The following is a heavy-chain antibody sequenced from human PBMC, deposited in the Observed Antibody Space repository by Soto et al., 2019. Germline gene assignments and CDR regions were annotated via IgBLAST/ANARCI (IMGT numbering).Heavy chain of an antibody. CDR1: GFTFNNYA. J-gene: IGHJ3*02. Sequence: PGGSLRLSCAASGFTFNNYAMSWVRQAPGKGLEWVSAISGSGGRIYYADSVKGRFTISRDNSKNTLYVQMNSLRAEDTAVYYWAKDPNDYIWENFRSPDAFDIWGQGTMVTVSS. CDR2: ISGSGGRI. CDR3: AKDPNDYIWENFRSPDAFDI. D-gene: IGHD3-16*02. V-gene: IGHV3-23*01.